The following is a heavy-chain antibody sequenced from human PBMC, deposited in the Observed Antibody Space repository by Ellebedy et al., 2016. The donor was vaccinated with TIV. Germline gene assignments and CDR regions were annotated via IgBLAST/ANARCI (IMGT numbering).Heavy chain of an antibody. CDR3: SIPLILVAATEVADY. CDR2: IKTNSGGT. D-gene: IGHD6-19*01. V-gene: IGHV1-2*02. Sequence: AASVKVSCKASGHTFTAYNMHWVRHAPGQGLQWMGGIKTNSGGTNYAQKFQGRVIMTRDTSISTAYMELTRIRSNETAVYYCSIPLILVAATEVADYWGQGTRVTVSS. J-gene: IGHJ4*02. CDR1: GHTFTAYN.